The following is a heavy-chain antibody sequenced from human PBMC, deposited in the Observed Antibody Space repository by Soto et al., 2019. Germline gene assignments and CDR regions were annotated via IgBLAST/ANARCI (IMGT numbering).Heavy chain of an antibody. CDR1: GYTFGNND. CDR2: MNPNSGNT. CDR3: ARMATSGTLNWFDP. V-gene: IGHV1-8*01. J-gene: IGHJ5*02. Sequence: GASVQVCFKASGYTFGNNDISWVRQATGQGLEWMGWMNPNSGNTGYAQKFQGRVSMTRNTSITTAYLELSSLRSDDTAIYYCARMATSGTLNWFDPWGQGTLVTVSS.